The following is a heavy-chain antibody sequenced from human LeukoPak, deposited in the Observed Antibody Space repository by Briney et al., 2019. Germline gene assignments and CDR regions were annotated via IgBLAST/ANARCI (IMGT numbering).Heavy chain of an antibody. CDR2: ISGSGDSI. CDR1: GFTFSNFG. J-gene: IGHJ4*02. CDR3: ARFRGIYYFFDY. V-gene: IGHV3-48*02. Sequence: GGSLRLPCAASGFTFSNFGLSWVRQAPGKGLEWVAYISGSGDSIYYADSVKGRFTISRDNAQNSLYLQMNSLRDEDTAVYYCARFRGIYYFFDYWGQGTLVTVSS. D-gene: IGHD1-26*01.